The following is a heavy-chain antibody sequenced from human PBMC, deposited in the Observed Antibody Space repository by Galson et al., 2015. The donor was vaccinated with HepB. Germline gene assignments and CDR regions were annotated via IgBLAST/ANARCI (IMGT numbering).Heavy chain of an antibody. CDR1: GGSFSGYY. V-gene: IGHV4-34*01. CDR3: ARPLVGATTGFDY. J-gene: IGHJ4*02. Sequence: ETLSLTCAVYGGSFSGYYWSWIRQPPGKGLEWIGEINHSGSTSYNPSLKSRVTISVDTSRTQFSLRLSSVTAADTAVYYCARPLVGATTGFDYWGQGTLVTVSS. D-gene: IGHD1-26*01. CDR2: INHSGST.